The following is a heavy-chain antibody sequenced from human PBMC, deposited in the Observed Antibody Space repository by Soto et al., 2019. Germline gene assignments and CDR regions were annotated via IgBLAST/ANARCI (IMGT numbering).Heavy chain of an antibody. Sequence: GASVKVSCKASGYTFTSYDVNWVRQATGQGLEWMGWMNPNSGNTGYAQKFQGRVTMTRNTSISTAYMELSSLRSEDTAVYYCARVPPSEENYYYYYMDVWGKGTTVTVSS. CDR1: GYTFTSYD. V-gene: IGHV1-8*01. CDR2: MNPNSGNT. CDR3: ARVPPSEENYYYYYMDV. J-gene: IGHJ6*03.